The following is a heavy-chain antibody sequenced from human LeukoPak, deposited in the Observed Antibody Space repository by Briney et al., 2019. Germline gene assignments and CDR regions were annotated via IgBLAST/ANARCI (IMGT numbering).Heavy chain of an antibody. Sequence: PGGSLRLSCAASGFTFSSYGMHGIRQAPGKGLEWVAVIWYDGSNKYYVDSVKGRFTISRDNAKNSLYLQMNSLRAEDTAVYYCARAPKSPQSNWGQGTLVTVSS. CDR3: ARAPKSPQSN. CDR2: IWYDGSNK. J-gene: IGHJ4*02. V-gene: IGHV3-33*01. CDR1: GFTFSSYG.